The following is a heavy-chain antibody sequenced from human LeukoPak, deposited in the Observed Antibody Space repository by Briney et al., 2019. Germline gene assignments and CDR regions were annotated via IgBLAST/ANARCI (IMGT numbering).Heavy chain of an antibody. CDR3: ARDINYGGNSKAFDI. D-gene: IGHD4-23*01. V-gene: IGHV1-69*13. J-gene: IGHJ3*02. Sequence: SVKLSCKASGGTFSSYAISWVRQAPGQGLEWMGGINPIFGTANYAQKFQGRVTITADESTSTAYMELSSLRSEDTAVYYCARDINYGGNSKAFDIWGQGTMVTVSS. CDR2: INPIFGTA. CDR1: GGTFSSYA.